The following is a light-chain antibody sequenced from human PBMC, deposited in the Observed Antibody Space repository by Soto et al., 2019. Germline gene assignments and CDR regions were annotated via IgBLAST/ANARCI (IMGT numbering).Light chain of an antibody. Sequence: EIVMTQSPATLSVSPGERATLSCRASQSISSNLAWYQQKPGQAPRLLIYGASTRATGIPARFSGSGSGTEVALTISCLHCEVFPFYYSQHYNNWPPWTFGQGTKLQIK. CDR2: GAS. CDR3: QHYNNWPPWT. V-gene: IGKV3-15*01. CDR1: QSISSN. J-gene: IGKJ1*01.